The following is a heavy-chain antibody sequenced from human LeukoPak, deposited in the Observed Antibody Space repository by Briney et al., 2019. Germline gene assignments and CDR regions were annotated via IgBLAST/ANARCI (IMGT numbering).Heavy chain of an antibody. CDR2: IYHSGST. CDR3: ARQGIMDYDILT. D-gene: IGHD3-9*01. Sequence: PSETLSLTCTVSGYSISSGYYWGWIRQPPGKGLEWIGSIYHSGSTYYNPSLKSRVTISVDTSKNQFSLKLSSVTAADTAVYYCARQGIMDYDILTWGQGTLVTVSS. J-gene: IGHJ5*02. CDR1: GYSISSGYY. V-gene: IGHV4-38-2*02.